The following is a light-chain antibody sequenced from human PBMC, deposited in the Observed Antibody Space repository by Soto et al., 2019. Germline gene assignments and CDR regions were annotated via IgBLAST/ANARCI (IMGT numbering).Light chain of an antibody. V-gene: IGKV1D-16*01. CDR2: TAS. CDR1: RDINKW. J-gene: IGKJ1*01. CDR3: QHYNSYSEA. Sequence: DVQMTQSPSSVSASVEDRVTITCRASRDINKWLAWYQQKPGLAPNLVIYTASRLHGGVPSRFSGSGSGTEFTLTISSLQPDDFATYYCQHYNSYSEAFGQGTKVDIK.